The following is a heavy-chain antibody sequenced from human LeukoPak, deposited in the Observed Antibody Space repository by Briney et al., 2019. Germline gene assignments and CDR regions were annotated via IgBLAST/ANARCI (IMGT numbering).Heavy chain of an antibody. CDR3: ARDGYYYDSSGYSPFDY. D-gene: IGHD3-22*01. V-gene: IGHV3-48*03. CDR1: GFTFSSYE. J-gene: IGHJ4*02. CDR2: ISSSGSTI. Sequence: PGGSLRLSCAASGFTFSSYEMNWVRQAPGKGLEWVSYISSSGSTIYYADSVKGRFTISRDNAKNSLYLRMNSLRAEDTAVYYCARDGYYYDSSGYSPFDYWGQGTLVTVSS.